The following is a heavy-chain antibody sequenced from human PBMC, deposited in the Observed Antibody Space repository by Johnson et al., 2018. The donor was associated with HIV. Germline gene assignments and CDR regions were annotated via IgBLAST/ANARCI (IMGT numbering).Heavy chain of an antibody. CDR3: AKDEAQTLVSAGTDAFDF. CDR1: GFTFDDYA. D-gene: IGHD6-13*01. J-gene: IGHJ3*01. V-gene: IGHV3-9*01. Sequence: VQLVESGGGLVQPGRSLRLSCAASGFTFDDYAMHWVRQVPGKGLEWVSGITWNSDTIGYVDSVKGRFTISRDNAKNSLYLQMNSLRAEDTAVYYCAKDEAQTLVSAGTDAFDFWGQGTVVTVS. CDR2: ITWNSDTI.